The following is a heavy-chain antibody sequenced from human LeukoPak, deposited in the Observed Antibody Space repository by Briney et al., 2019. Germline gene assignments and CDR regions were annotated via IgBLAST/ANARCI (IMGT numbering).Heavy chain of an antibody. Sequence: ASVKVSRKASGYTFTSYAMHWVRQAPGQRLEWMGWINAGNGNTKYSQKFQGRVTITRDTSASTAYMELSSLRSEDTAVYYCARVLTGAQDFDYWGQGTLVTVSS. V-gene: IGHV1-3*01. CDR1: GYTFTSYA. D-gene: IGHD3-9*01. CDR2: INAGNGNT. CDR3: ARVLTGAQDFDY. J-gene: IGHJ4*02.